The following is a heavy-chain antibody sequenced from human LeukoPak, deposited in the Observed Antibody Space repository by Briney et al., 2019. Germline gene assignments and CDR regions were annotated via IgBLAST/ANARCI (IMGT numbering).Heavy chain of an antibody. D-gene: IGHD2-2*01. CDR3: ARGGVDDCSSTSCYVPFDY. Sequence: ASVKVSCKASGYTFTSYDINWVRQATGQGLEWMGWMNPNSGNTGYAQKFQGRVTITTDESTSTAYMELSSLRSEDTTVYYCARGGVDDCSSTSCYVPFDYWGQGTLVTVSS. CDR2: MNPNSGNT. V-gene: IGHV1-8*01. CDR1: GYTFTSYD. J-gene: IGHJ4*02.